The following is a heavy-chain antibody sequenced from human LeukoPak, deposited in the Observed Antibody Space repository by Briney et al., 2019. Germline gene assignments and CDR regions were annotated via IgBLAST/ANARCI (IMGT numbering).Heavy chain of an antibody. J-gene: IGHJ4*02. Sequence: GGSLRLSCAASGLTFKNFGMSWVRQAPGKGPEWVSAISGSGISTYYADSVKGRFTISRDNSKNTVYLQMNSLRAEDTAVYYCAKDGRLLEFDYWGQGTLVIVSS. D-gene: IGHD2-21*02. CDR3: AKDGRLLEFDY. CDR2: ISGSGIST. CDR1: GLTFKNFG. V-gene: IGHV3-23*01.